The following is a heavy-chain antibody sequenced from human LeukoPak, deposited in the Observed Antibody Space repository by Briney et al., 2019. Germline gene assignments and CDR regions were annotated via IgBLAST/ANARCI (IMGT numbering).Heavy chain of an antibody. Sequence: SETLSLTCTVSGGSISGGGYCWGWIRQPPGEGLEWIGTSYHDGSPYYNPSLKSRVTISVDTSKNQFSLKLSSVTAADTAVYYCARQQVSWVYFDYWGQGTLVTVSS. J-gene: IGHJ4*02. CDR3: ARQQVSWVYFDY. V-gene: IGHV4-39*01. CDR1: GGSISGGGYC. CDR2: SYHDGSP. D-gene: IGHD5/OR15-5a*01.